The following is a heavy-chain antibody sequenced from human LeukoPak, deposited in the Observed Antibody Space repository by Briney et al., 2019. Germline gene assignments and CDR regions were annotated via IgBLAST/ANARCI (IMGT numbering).Heavy chain of an antibody. CDR1: GGSISTSSYY. CDR2: IYYSGST. CDR3: VRHRIAAADDAFEI. J-gene: IGHJ3*02. V-gene: IGHV4-39*01. D-gene: IGHD6-13*01. Sequence: SSETLSLTCTVSGGSISTSSYYWGWIRQPPGKGLEWIGTIYYSGSTYYNPSLKSRVTISVDTSKNLFSLKLSSVTAADTALYYCVRHRIAAADDAFEIWGQGTMVTVSS.